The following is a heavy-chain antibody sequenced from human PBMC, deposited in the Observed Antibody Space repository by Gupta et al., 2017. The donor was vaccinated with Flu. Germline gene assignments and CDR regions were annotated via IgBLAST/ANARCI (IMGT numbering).Heavy chain of an antibody. CDR2: ISSSSSYI. CDR3: ARAGRIVGASRTSTPSFQH. V-gene: IGHV3-21*01. J-gene: IGHJ1*01. Sequence: EVQLVESGGGLVKPGGSLRLSCAASGFTFSSYSMNWVRQAPGKGLEWVSSISSSSSYIYYADSVKGRFTISRDNAKNSLYLQMNSLRAEDTAVYYCARAGRIVGASRTSTPSFQHWGQGTLVTVSS. D-gene: IGHD1-26*01. CDR1: GFTFSSYS.